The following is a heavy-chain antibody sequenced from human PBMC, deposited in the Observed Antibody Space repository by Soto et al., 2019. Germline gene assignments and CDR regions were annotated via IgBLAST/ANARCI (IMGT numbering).Heavy chain of an antibody. Sequence: QVQLVQSGAEVKKPGASVKVSCKTSGYTFTNFGLSWVRQAPGQGLEWMGWISAYNGNTNYAQNFQGRVTMTTATSASPAYMELRSLRSDDTAVYYCARGGTPIGYWGQGTLVTVSS. D-gene: IGHD3-16*01. CDR1: GYTFTNFG. CDR3: ARGGTPIGY. V-gene: IGHV1-18*01. CDR2: ISAYNGNT. J-gene: IGHJ4*02.